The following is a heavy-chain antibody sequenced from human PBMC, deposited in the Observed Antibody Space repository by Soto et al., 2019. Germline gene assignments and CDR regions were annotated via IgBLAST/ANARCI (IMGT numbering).Heavy chain of an antibody. J-gene: IGHJ5*02. CDR3: AASDYSYTLNWFDP. D-gene: IGHD4-4*01. Sequence: PSETLSLTCAVYGGSFSGYYWSWIRQPPGKGLEWIGEINHSGSTNYNPSIKSRITISVDTSKNQFSLKLSSVTAADTAVYYCAASDYSYTLNWFDPWGQGTLVTVSS. V-gene: IGHV4-34*01. CDR2: INHSGST. CDR1: GGSFSGYY.